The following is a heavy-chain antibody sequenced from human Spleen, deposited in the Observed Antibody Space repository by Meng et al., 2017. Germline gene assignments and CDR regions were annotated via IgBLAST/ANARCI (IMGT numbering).Heavy chain of an antibody. CDR3: ARGVTTVTTMYYFDL. CDR1: GDTFNNYV. Sequence: QVHLEQAGAEVKKPGYSVKVSCKASGDTFNNYVISWVRQAPGQGLEWVGGIITTLDSVDYARKFQVRVTISADKSTSAASLELSSLTPDDTAVYFCARGVTTVTTMYYFDLWGQGTLVTVSS. V-gene: IGHV1-69*10. J-gene: IGHJ4*02. D-gene: IGHD4-17*01. CDR2: IITTLDSV.